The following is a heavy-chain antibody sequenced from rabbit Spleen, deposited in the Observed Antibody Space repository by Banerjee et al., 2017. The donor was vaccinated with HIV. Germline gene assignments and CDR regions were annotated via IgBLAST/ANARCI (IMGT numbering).Heavy chain of an antibody. D-gene: IGHD8-1*01. V-gene: IGHV1S47*01. CDR2: IDPVFGIT. CDR3: ARDGTGGSYFAL. CDR1: AFDFSSGG. J-gene: IGHJ4*01. Sequence: QEQLVESGGGLVQPGGSLKLSCKASAFDFSSGGVSWVLQDTGKGLEWIGYIDPVFGITYNTDWVNGRFSIYRENAQNTVFLQMTSLTAADTATYFCARDGTGGSYFALWGPGTLVTVS.